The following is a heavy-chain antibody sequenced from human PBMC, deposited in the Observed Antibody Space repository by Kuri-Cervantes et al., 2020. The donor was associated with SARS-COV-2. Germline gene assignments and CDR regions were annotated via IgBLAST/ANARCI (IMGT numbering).Heavy chain of an antibody. CDR3: ARVNYRRGIVVVVAAIDY. V-gene: IGHV4-4*02. CDR1: GGSISSSNW. Sequence: GSLRLSCAVSGGSISSSNWWRWVRQPPGKGLEWIGEIYHSGSTNYNPSLKSRVTISVDTSKNQFSLKLSSVTAADTAVYYCARVNYRRGIVVVVAAIDYWGQGTLVTVSS. CDR2: IYHSGST. J-gene: IGHJ4*02. D-gene: IGHD2-15*01.